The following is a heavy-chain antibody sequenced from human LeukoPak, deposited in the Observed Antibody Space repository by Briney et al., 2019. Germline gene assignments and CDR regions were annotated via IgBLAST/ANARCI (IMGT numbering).Heavy chain of an antibody. J-gene: IGHJ4*02. CDR1: GFTFSRYG. Sequence: GGSLRLSCAASGFTFSRYGMHWVRQAPGKGLECVALISDDGSKKYYADSVKGQFTISRDHSKNTLYLQMSSLRAEDTAMYYCARWNGDFLTGYYLDDWGQGTPVTVSS. CDR3: ARWNGDFLTGYYLDD. CDR2: ISDDGSKK. V-gene: IGHV3-30*03. D-gene: IGHD3/OR15-3a*01.